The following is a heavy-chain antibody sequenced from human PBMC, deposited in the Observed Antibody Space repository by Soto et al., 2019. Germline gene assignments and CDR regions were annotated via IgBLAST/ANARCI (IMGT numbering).Heavy chain of an antibody. CDR2: INHSGST. CDR1: GGSFSGYY. CDR3: ARGLLDGDFDY. V-gene: IGHV4-34*01. J-gene: IGHJ4*02. Sequence: SETLSLTCAVYGGSFSGYYWSWIRQPPGKGLEWIGEINHSGSTNYNPSLKSRVTISVDTSKNQFSLKLSSVTAADTAVYYCARGLLDGDFDYWGQGTLVTVSS. D-gene: IGHD2-21*01.